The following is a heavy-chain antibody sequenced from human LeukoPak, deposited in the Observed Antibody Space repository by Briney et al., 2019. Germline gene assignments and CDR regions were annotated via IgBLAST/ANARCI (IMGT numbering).Heavy chain of an antibody. J-gene: IGHJ4*02. CDR3: ASRPADTTWYGVFDY. D-gene: IGHD3-10*01. CDR1: GGSISSYY. V-gene: IGHV4-59*01. Sequence: PSETLSLTCTVSGGSISSYYWSWIRQPPGKGLEWIGYIYYSGSTNYIPSLTSRVTISVDTSKNQFSLKLTSVTAADTAIYYCASRPADTTWYGVFDYWSQGTLVTVSS. CDR2: IYYSGST.